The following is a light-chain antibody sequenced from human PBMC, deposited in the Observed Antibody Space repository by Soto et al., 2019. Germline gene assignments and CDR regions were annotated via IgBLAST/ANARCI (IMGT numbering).Light chain of an antibody. CDR3: QKYNICPRT. CDR1: QTVSSF. CDR2: GAS. Sequence: EIVMTQSPATLSVSPGERATLSCRASQTVSSFLAWYQQKPGQAPRLLIYGASTRATGIPARYSGSGSGTEFNLTLSRLQSECFADYYCQKYNICPRTFRPGTQLVIK. V-gene: IGKV3-15*01. J-gene: IGKJ2*01.